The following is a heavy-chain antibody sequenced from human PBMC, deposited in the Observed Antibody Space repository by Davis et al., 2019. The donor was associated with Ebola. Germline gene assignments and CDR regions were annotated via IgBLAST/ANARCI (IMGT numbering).Heavy chain of an antibody. Sequence: GESLKISCAASGFTFSSYSMNWVRQAPGKGLEWVSYISSSSSYIYYADSVKGRFTISRDNAKNSLYLQMNSLRGEDTAVYYCARDTSCTTTSCYVHYTGMDVWGKGTTVTVSS. CDR3: ARDTSCTTTSCYVHYTGMDV. D-gene: IGHD2-2*01. J-gene: IGHJ6*04. V-gene: IGHV3-21*05. CDR1: GFTFSSYS. CDR2: ISSSSSYI.